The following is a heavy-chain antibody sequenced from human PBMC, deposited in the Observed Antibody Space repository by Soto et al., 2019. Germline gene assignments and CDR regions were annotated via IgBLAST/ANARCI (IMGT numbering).Heavy chain of an antibody. D-gene: IGHD6-19*01. CDR2: INPGGGSA. Sequence: QVDLVQSGAEVKKPGASVTISCKESGSAITRYYIHWVRQAPGRGLEWMGIINPGGGSASYAQKFQDRVTIDKDTSTGTVYMDLRSLRTEVTAVYYCARDTSGWSLNGLDVWGQGTTVNVSS. CDR1: GSAITRYY. V-gene: IGHV1-46*01. J-gene: IGHJ6*02. CDR3: ARDTSGWSLNGLDV.